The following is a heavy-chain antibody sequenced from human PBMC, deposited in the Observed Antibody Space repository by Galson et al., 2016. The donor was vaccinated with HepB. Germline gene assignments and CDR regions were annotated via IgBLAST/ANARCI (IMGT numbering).Heavy chain of an antibody. J-gene: IGHJ5*02. D-gene: IGHD6-25*01. Sequence: SLRLSCAASGFIFRNYAMHRVRQAPRKGLEWVAIIWYEGSDKKLYADSVKGRIIISRDNSTNTVTLQMYSLRADDTAVYFCARDPAGGMGLDPWGQGTLVTVSS. CDR1: GFIFRNYA. CDR2: IWYEGSDKK. CDR3: ARDPAGGMGLDP. V-gene: IGHV3-33*01.